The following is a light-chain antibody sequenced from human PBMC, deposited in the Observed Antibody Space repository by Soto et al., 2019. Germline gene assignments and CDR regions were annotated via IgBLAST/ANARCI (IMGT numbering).Light chain of an antibody. Sequence: DIQMTQSPSSLFASVGDRVTITCQATQDINIYLNWYQQKPGKAPNLLIYDASNLEIGVQSRFSGSGSGTHFTFTISSLQTEDIGTYYCKQYDILPITFGRGTRLEIK. CDR1: QDINIY. V-gene: IGKV1-33*01. CDR2: DAS. J-gene: IGKJ5*01. CDR3: KQYDILPIT.